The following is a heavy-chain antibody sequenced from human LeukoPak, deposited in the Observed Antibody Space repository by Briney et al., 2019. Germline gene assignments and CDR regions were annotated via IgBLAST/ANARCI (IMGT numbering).Heavy chain of an antibody. D-gene: IGHD3-22*01. Sequence: ASVKASCKTSGYIFITHYMHWVRQAPGQGLEWMEVINPNGGTTNYPQKFQGRVTMTTDSSTSTVYMELSSLTSEDTALYYCGRGNYYDSSAYYLDYWGQGTLVTVSS. V-gene: IGHV1-46*01. J-gene: IGHJ4*02. CDR1: GYIFITHY. CDR3: GRGNYYDSSAYYLDY. CDR2: INPNGGTT.